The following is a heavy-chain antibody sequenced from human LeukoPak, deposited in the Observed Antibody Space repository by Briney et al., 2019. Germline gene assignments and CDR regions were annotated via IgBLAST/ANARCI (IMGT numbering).Heavy chain of an antibody. CDR2: IYTTGST. V-gene: IGHV4-4*09. Sequence: SETLSLTCTVSGSSIGTYSWSWIRQPPGKGLEWIGYIYTTGSTHYNPSLKSRVTMSLDTSKNQFSLRLSSVTAADTAVFYCARHRVEMATITDDAFDMWGRGTVVTVSS. J-gene: IGHJ3*02. CDR1: GSSIGTYS. D-gene: IGHD5-24*01. CDR3: ARHRVEMATITDDAFDM.